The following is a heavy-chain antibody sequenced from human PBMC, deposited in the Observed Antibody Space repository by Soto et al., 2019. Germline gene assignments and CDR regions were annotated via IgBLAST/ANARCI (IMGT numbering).Heavy chain of an antibody. J-gene: IGHJ3*02. CDR3: ARDSNLDAFDI. CDR2: IGTAGDT. CDR1: GFTFSSYD. Sequence: GGSLRLSCAASGFTFSSYDMHWVRQATGKGLEWVSAIGTAGDTYYPGSVKGRFTISRENAKNSLYLQMNSLRAGDTAVYYCARDSNLDAFDIWGQGTMVTVSS. V-gene: IGHV3-13*01.